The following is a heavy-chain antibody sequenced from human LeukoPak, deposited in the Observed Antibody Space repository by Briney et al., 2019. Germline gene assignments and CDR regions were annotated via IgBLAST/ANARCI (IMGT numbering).Heavy chain of an antibody. J-gene: IGHJ3*02. CDR3: AAYYYDSSGYLKRHSNDAFDI. V-gene: IGHV4-38-2*02. Sequence: SETLSLTCTVSGYSISSGYYWGWIRQPPGKGLEWIGSIYHSGSTYYNPSLKSRVTISVDTSKNQFSLKLSSVTAADTAVYYCAAYYYDSSGYLKRHSNDAFDIWGQGTMVTVSS. CDR2: IYHSGST. D-gene: IGHD3-22*01. CDR1: GYSISSGYY.